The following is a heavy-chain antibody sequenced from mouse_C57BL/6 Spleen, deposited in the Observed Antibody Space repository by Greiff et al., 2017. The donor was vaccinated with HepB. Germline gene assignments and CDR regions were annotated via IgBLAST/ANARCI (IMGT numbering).Heavy chain of an antibody. J-gene: IGHJ2*01. V-gene: IGHV1-7*01. CDR2: INPSSGYT. D-gene: IGHD2-5*01. CDR1: GYTFTSYW. Sequence: VKLMESGAELAKPGASVKLSCKASGYTFTSYWMHWVKQRPGQGLEWIGYINPSSGYTKYNQKFKDKATLTADKSSSTAYMQLSSLTYEDSAVYYCATPYYSNYFDDWGQGTTLTVSS. CDR3: ATPYYSNYFDD.